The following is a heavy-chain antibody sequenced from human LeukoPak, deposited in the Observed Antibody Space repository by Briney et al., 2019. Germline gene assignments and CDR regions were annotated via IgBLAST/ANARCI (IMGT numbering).Heavy chain of an antibody. Sequence: ASVKVSCKASGYTFTSYYMHWVRQAPGQGLEWMGIINPSGGSTSYAQKFQGRVTMTRDTSTSTVYMELSSLRSEDTAVYYRARAVAGTGVIDYWGQGTLVTVSS. CDR3: ARAVAGTGVIDY. CDR1: GYTFTSYY. V-gene: IGHV1-46*01. D-gene: IGHD6-19*01. CDR2: INPSGGST. J-gene: IGHJ4*02.